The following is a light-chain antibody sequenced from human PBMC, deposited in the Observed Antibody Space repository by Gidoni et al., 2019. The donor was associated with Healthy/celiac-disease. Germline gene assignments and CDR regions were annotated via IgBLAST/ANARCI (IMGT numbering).Light chain of an antibody. Sequence: EIVLTQSPGTLSLSPGERATLSCRASQSVSSSYLAWYQQKPGQAPRLLIYGASSRATGIPDRFSGSGSGTDFTLTISRLEPEDFAVYYCQQYGSSLGTFXGXTKVXIK. J-gene: IGKJ4*01. CDR2: GAS. V-gene: IGKV3-20*01. CDR3: QQYGSSLGT. CDR1: QSVSSSY.